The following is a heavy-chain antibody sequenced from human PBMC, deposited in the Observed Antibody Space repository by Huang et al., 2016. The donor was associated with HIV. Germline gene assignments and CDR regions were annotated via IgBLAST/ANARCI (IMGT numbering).Heavy chain of an antibody. J-gene: IGHJ4*02. CDR2: IYYSGST. CDR1: GGSISSSSYY. V-gene: IGHV4-39*01. CDR3: ARHKGSSPFYFDY. D-gene: IGHD1-26*01. Sequence: QLQLQESGPGLVKPSETLSLTCTVSGGSISSSSYYWGWIRQPPGKGLEWIGSIYYSGSTYYHPALKSRVTISVDTSKNQFSLKLSSVTAADTAVYYCARHKGSSPFYFDYWGQGTLVTVSS.